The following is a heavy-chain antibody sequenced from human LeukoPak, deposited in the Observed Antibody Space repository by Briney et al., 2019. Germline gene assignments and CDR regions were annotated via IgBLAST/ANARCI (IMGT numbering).Heavy chain of an antibody. CDR1: GFPFSNYA. CDR3: AKTAEYYGSGNIDY. D-gene: IGHD3-10*01. V-gene: IGHV3-23*01. Sequence: QPGGSLRLSCAASGFPFSNYAMTWVRQAPGKGLGWVSSINFIGGDSTYYADSVKGRFTISRDNSKNTLYLQMNSLRAEDTAIYYCAKTAEYYGSGNIDYWGQGTLVTVSS. CDR2: INFIGGDST. J-gene: IGHJ4*02.